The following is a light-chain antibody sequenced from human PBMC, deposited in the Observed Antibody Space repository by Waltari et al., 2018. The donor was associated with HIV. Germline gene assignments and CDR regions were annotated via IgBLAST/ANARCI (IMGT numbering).Light chain of an antibody. V-gene: IGLV2-14*01. CDR3: SSYSSSATLVV. CDR1: SSDIGSYNH. Sequence: QSALTQPASVSGSPGQAIRIACTGTSSDIGSYNHDPWYQLHPSKAPQLMIYDVTHRPSGVSYRFPGSKSGNTASLTISGLQAEDEADYSCSSYSSSATLVVFGGGTKVTVL. CDR2: DVT. J-gene: IGLJ2*01.